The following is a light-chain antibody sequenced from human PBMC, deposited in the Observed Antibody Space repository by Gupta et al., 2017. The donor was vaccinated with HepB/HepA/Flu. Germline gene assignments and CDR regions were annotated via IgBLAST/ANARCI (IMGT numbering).Light chain of an antibody. Sequence: QSVLTPPPSESGAPGQRVTISCTGSISNIGAGYDVHWYQQLPGTAPKLLIYGNSNRPSGVPDRFSGSKSGTSASLAITGLQAEDEADYYCQSYDSSLSVHVVFGGGTKLTVL. V-gene: IGLV1-40*01. CDR1: ISNIGAGYD. CDR2: GNS. J-gene: IGLJ2*01. CDR3: QSYDSSLSVHVV.